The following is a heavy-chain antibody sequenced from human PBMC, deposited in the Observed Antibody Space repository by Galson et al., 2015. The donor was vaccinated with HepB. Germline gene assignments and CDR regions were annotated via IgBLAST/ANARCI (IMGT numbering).Heavy chain of an antibody. CDR3: ARSDCSGLSCYSRSNWFDP. CDR1: GYTFTSYY. CDR2: INPSGGST. J-gene: IGHJ5*02. Sequence: SVKVSCKASGYTFTSYYMHWVRQAPGQGLEWMGIINPSGGSTNYAQKFQGRVTVTRDASTSTVYMELSSLRSDDTAVYYCARSDCSGLSCYSRSNWFDPWGQGTLVTVSS. D-gene: IGHD2-15*01. V-gene: IGHV1-46*01.